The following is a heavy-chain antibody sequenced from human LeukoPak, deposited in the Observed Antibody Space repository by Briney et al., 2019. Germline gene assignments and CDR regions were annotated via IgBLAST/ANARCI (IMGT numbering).Heavy chain of an antibody. CDR1: GYTFNSYY. CDR3: ARSTMVRGVAMVY. D-gene: IGHD3-10*01. Sequence: GASVKVPCKASGYTFNSYYMLWVRQATGQGLEWMGWMNPNSGNTGYAQKFQGRVTMTRNTSISTAYMELSSLRSEDTAVYYCARSTMVRGVAMVYWGQGTLVTVSS. J-gene: IGHJ4*02. V-gene: IGHV1-8*02. CDR2: MNPNSGNT.